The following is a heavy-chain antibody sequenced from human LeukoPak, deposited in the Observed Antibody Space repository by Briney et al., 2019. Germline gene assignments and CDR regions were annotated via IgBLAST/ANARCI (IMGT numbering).Heavy chain of an antibody. J-gene: IGHJ4*02. V-gene: IGHV3-30*03. Sequence: PGRSLRLSCAASGFTFSSYGMHWVRQAPGKGLEWVAVISYDGSNKYYADSVKGRFTISRDNSKNTLYLQMNSLRAEDTAVYYCAREERVGIAAAGMEGFWGQGTLVTVSS. CDR3: AREERVGIAAAGMEGF. CDR1: GFTFSSYG. D-gene: IGHD6-13*01. CDR2: ISYDGSNK.